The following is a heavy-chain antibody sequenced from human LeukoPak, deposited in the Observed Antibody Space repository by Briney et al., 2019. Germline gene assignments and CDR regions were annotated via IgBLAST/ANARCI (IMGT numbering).Heavy chain of an antibody. V-gene: IGHV1-69*05. J-gene: IGHJ4*02. CDR2: IIPIFGTA. Sequence: SVKVSCKASGGTFSSYAISWVRQAPGQGLEWMGRIIPIFGTANYAQKFQGRVTITTDESTSTAYMELSSLRSEDTAVYYCATDDPLGSGYYFTYWGQGTLVTVSS. D-gene: IGHD3-22*01. CDR1: GGTFSSYA. CDR3: ATDDPLGSGYYFTY.